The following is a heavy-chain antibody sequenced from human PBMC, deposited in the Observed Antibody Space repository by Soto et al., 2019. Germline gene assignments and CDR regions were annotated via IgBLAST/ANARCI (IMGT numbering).Heavy chain of an antibody. CDR1: GASVSSNTLA. V-gene: IGHV6-1*01. CDR2: TYYSSRWRN. J-gene: IGHJ3*01. CDR3: AGAGSDAFDV. Sequence: SQTLSLTCAISGASVSSNTLAWYWIRQSPSRGLEWLGRTYYSSRWRNDYAVSVKSRITINPDTSKDQFSLQLNSGTPEDTAVYYCAGAGSDAFDVWGQGTMDTVSS.